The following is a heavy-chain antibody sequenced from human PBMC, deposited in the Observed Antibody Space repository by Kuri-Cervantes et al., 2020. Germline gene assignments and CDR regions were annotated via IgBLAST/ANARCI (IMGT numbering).Heavy chain of an antibody. CDR1: GFTVSSNY. Sequence: GESLKISCAASGFTVSSNYMSWVRQAPGKGLEWVAVIWYDGSNKYYADSVKGRSTISRDNSKNTLYLQMNSLRAEDTAVYYCARGDLVVTAIRGDYYYYGMDVWGQGTTVTVSS. D-gene: IGHD2-21*02. CDR3: ARGDLVVTAIRGDYYYYGMDV. J-gene: IGHJ6*02. V-gene: IGHV3-33*08. CDR2: IWYDGSNK.